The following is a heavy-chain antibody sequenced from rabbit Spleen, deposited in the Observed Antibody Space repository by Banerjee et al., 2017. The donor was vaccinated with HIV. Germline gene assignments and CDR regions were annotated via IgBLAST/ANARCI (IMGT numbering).Heavy chain of an antibody. D-gene: IGHD8-1*01. CDR1: GVSFSSSSW. V-gene: IGHV1S40*01. CDR3: ARDTGSSFSTYGMDL. CDR2: VYAGSSGTT. J-gene: IGHJ6*01. Sequence: QSLEESGGDLVKPGASLTLTCIASGVSFSSSSWICWVRQAPGKGLEWIACVYAGSSGTTYYASWVKGRFTVSKTSSTTVTLQMTSLTTADTATYFCARDTGSSFSTYGMDLWGPGTLVTVS.